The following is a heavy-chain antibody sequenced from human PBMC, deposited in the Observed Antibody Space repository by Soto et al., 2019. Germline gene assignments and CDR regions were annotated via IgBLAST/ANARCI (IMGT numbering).Heavy chain of an antibody. J-gene: IGHJ4*02. D-gene: IGHD6-13*01. CDR1: GFTFSSYS. CDR2: ISSSSSYI. V-gene: IGHV3-21*01. CDR3: ASTKYSSSKDFYY. Sequence: EVQLVESGGGLVKPGGSLRLSCAASGFTFSSYSMNWVRQAPGKGLEWVSSISSSSSYIYYADSMKGRFTISRDNAKNSLYLQMNSPSAEETAVYYCASTKYSSSKDFYYWGQGTLVTVSS.